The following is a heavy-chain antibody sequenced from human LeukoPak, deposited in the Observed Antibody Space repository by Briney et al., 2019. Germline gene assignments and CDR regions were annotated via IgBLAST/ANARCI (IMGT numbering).Heavy chain of an antibody. D-gene: IGHD3-22*01. Sequence: SVKVSCKASGGTFSSYAISWVRQTPGQGLEWMGRIIPIFGTANYAQKFQGRVTITTDESTSTAYMELSSLRSEDTAVYYCARGYYYDSSGFDYWGQGTLVTVSS. CDR2: IIPIFGTA. CDR1: GGTFSSYA. J-gene: IGHJ4*02. V-gene: IGHV1-69*05. CDR3: ARGYYYDSSGFDY.